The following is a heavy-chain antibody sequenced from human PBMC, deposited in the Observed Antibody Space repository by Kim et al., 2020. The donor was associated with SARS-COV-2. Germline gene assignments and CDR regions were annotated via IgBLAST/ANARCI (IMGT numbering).Heavy chain of an antibody. D-gene: IGHD3-10*01. J-gene: IGHJ5*02. V-gene: IGHV1-3*01. CDR3: ARDRTYYYGSGSKLRNNWFDP. CDR2: INAGNGNT. Sequence: ASVKVSCKASGYTFTSYAMHWVRQAPGQRLEWMGWINAGNGNTKYSQKFQGRVTITRDTSASTAYMELSSLRSEDTAVYYCARDRTYYYGSGSKLRNNWFDPLGPGNPGHRLL. CDR1: GYTFTSYA.